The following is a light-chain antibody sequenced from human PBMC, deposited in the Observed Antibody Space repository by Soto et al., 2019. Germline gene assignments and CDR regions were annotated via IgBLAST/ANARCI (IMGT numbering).Light chain of an antibody. J-gene: IGLJ2*01. V-gene: IGLV1-44*01. CDR3: AAWDDRLNGQVV. Sequence: QSVLTQPPSASGTPGQRVTISCSGSSPNIGSNTVNWYQQLPGPAPKLVMYSNNQRPSGVPDRFSGSKSGTSASLAISGLQPDDEADYYCAAWDDRLNGQVVFGGGTKLTVL. CDR1: SPNIGSNT. CDR2: SNN.